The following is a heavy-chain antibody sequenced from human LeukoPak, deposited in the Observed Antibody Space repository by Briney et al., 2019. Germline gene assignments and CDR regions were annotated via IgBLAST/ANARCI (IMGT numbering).Heavy chain of an antibody. CDR3: ARVVRFLEWLNPPSYYYYGMDV. CDR1: GGSFSGYY. D-gene: IGHD3-3*01. V-gene: IGHV4-34*01. J-gene: IGHJ6*02. CDR2: ISHSGST. Sequence: SETLSLTCAVYGGSFSGYYWSWIRQPPGKGLEWVGEISHSGSTNYNPSLKSRVTISVDTSKNQFSLKLSSVTAADTAVYYCARVVRFLEWLNPPSYYYYGMDVWGQGTTVTVSS.